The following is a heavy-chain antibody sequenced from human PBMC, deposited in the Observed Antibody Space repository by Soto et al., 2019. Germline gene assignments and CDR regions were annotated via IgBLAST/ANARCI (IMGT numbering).Heavy chain of an antibody. CDR2: IYYSGST. CDR3: ARELNLHGDFDY. V-gene: IGHV4-31*03. CDR1: GGSISSGGYY. D-gene: IGHD3-10*01. J-gene: IGHJ4*02. Sequence: SETLSLTCTVSGGSISSGGYYWSWIRQHPGKGLEWIGYIYYSGSTYYNPSLKSRVTISVDTSKNQFSLKLSSVTAADTAAYYCARELNLHGDFDYWGQGTLVTAPQ.